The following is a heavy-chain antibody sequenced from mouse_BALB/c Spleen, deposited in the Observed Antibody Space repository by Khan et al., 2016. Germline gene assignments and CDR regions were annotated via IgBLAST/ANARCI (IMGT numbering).Heavy chain of an antibody. CDR2: INTYTGEP. Sequence: QIQLVQSGPELKKPGETVKISCKASGYTFTNYGMNWVKQAPGKGLKWMGWINTYTGEPTYADDFKGRFAFSLETSASTAYLQINNLKNEDTATYFCAAYYRDAMDYWGQGTPVTVSS. J-gene: IGHJ4*01. CDR1: GYTFTNYG. V-gene: IGHV9-3-1*01. D-gene: IGHD2-14*01. CDR3: AAYYRDAMDY.